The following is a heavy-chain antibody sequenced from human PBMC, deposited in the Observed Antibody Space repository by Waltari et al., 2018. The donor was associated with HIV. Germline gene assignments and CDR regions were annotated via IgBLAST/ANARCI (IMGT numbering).Heavy chain of an antibody. J-gene: IGHJ5*02. D-gene: IGHD4-17*01. Sequence: EVQLVESGGGLVQPGGSLKLSCAASGFTFSGSAMHWVRQASGKGLEWVGRIRSKANSYATAYAASVKGRFTISRDDSKNTAYLQMNSLKTEDTAVYYCTRHLMTHYGDYVFGWFDPWGQGTLVTVSS. V-gene: IGHV3-73*02. CDR2: IRSKANSYAT. CDR3: TRHLMTHYGDYVFGWFDP. CDR1: GFTFSGSA.